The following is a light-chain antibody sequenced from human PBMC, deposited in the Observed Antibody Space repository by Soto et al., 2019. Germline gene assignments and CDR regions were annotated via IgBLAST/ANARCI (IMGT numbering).Light chain of an antibody. Sequence: EIVLTQSPATLSLSPGERATLSRRASQSVSSYLAWYQQKTGPAPRLLIYDASNRATGITGRFSGSGSGTDFTLTISSLEPEDFAVYYCQQRSNWPGFGGGTKVEIK. CDR2: DAS. CDR1: QSVSSY. J-gene: IGKJ4*02. V-gene: IGKV3-11*01. CDR3: QQRSNWPG.